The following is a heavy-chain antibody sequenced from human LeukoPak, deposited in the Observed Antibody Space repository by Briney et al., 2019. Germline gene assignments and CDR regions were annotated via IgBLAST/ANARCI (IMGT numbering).Heavy chain of an antibody. CDR1: GFTFSSYA. CDR3: ARDAGYGYDRFDY. V-gene: IGHV3-7*01. CDR2: IKEDGSDK. D-gene: IGHD5-18*01. J-gene: IGHJ4*02. Sequence: PGGSLRLSCAASGFTFSSYAMHWVRQAPGKGLEWVANIKEDGSDKNYVESMKGRYTISRDNAQNSLYLQMNRLGVEDTAVYYCARDAGYGYDRFDYWGQGTQVTVSS.